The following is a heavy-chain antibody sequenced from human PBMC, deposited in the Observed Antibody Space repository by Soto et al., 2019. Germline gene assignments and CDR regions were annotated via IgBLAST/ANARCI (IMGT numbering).Heavy chain of an antibody. CDR2: IYYSGNT. CDR3: AKVGLMGAYRKSFFDY. J-gene: IGHJ4*02. CDR1: GGSISSGYYY. V-gene: IGHV4-30-4*01. Sequence: SETLSLTCSVSGGSISSGYYYWSWIRQPPGKGLEWIGNIYYSGNTYYNPSLKSRLIISIDTSKNQFSLKVGSVTAADSAVYYCAKVGLMGAYRKSFFDYWGQGTLVTVSS. D-gene: IGHD1-26*01.